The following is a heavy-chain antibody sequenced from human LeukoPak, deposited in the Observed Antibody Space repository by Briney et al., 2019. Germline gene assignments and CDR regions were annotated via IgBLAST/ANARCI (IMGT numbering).Heavy chain of an antibody. Sequence: GGSLRLSCGASGFTFSSYWMHWVRQAPGKGLVWVSRINNDGSSTSYADSVQGRFTISRDNAKNTLYLQMNSLRAEDTALYYCARVVREDYYYYCMDVWGKATTVSDSS. J-gene: IGHJ6*03. CDR1: GFTFSSYW. CDR3: ARVVREDYYYYCMDV. D-gene: IGHD4/OR15-4a*01. CDR2: INNDGSST. V-gene: IGHV3-74*01.